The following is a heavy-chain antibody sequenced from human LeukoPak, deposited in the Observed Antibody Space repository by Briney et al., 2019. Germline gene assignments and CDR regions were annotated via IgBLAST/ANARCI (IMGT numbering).Heavy chain of an antibody. D-gene: IGHD3-10*01. CDR3: ARDPTYYYAHGDY. J-gene: IGHJ4*02. CDR2: ISYDGSNK. Sequence: PGGSLRLSCAASGFTFSSYAMHWVRQAPGKGLEWVAVISYDGSNKYYADSVKGRFTISRDNSKNTLYLQMNSLRAEDTAVYYCARDPTYYYAHGDYWGQGTLVTVSS. V-gene: IGHV3-30-3*01. CDR1: GFTFSSYA.